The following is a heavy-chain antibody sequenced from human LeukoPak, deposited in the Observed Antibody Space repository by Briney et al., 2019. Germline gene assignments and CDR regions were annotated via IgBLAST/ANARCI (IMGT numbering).Heavy chain of an antibody. J-gene: IGHJ4*02. Sequence: PGGALRLSCAASRFTFNNYWMTWVRQAPGKGLEWVAFIRYDGSNKYYADSVKGRYTSSRDNSKNTLYLQMNSLRAEDTAVYYCARDILGSQTPFDYWGQGTLVTVSS. CDR1: RFTFNNYW. D-gene: IGHD1-26*01. V-gene: IGHV3-30*02. CDR2: IRYDGSNK. CDR3: ARDILGSQTPFDY.